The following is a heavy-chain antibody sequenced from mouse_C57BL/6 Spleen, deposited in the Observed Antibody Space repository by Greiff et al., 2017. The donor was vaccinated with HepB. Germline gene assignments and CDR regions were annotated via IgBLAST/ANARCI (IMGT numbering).Heavy chain of an antibody. D-gene: IGHD3-1*01. CDR3: ARSTPSPRNFDY. CDR2: IDPSDSYT. CDR1: GYTFTGYW. Sequence: VQLQQPGAELVMPGASVKLSCKASGYTFTGYWMHWVKQRPEQGLEWIGEIDPSDSYTNYNQKFKGKSTLPLAKSSSTAYMQLSSLTSEDSALYYCARSTPSPRNFDYWGQGTTLTVSS. J-gene: IGHJ2*01. V-gene: IGHV1-69*01.